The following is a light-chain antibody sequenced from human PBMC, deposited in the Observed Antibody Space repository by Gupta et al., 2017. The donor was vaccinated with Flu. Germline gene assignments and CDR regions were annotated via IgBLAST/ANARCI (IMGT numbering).Light chain of an antibody. CDR3: QQYGSSLFT. Sequence: DRATRSCRASQSVSSSYLAWYQQKPGQAPRLLIYGASSRATGIPDRFSGSGSGTDFTLTISRLEPEDFAVYYCQQYGSSLFTFGPGTKVDIK. CDR2: GAS. CDR1: QSVSSSY. J-gene: IGKJ3*01. V-gene: IGKV3-20*01.